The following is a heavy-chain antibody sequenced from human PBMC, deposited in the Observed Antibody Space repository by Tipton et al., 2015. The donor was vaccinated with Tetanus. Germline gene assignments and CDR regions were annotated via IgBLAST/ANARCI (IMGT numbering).Heavy chain of an antibody. Sequence: TLSLTCSVSRGPISSYYWSWIRQPAGKGLEWIGHISNGNPDYSGSLKSRVALSVDTSKNEVSLKLSSVTAADTAVYYCAREGAPRAFDIWGQGTMVTVSS. CDR2: ISNGNP. V-gene: IGHV4-4*07. CDR1: RGPISSYY. J-gene: IGHJ3*02. CDR3: AREGAPRAFDI.